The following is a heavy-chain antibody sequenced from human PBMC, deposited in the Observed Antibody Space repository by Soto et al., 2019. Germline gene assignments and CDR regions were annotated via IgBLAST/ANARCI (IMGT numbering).Heavy chain of an antibody. CDR3: AKDHYYDSSGYYYYFDY. CDR1: GFTFSSYG. V-gene: IGHV3-33*06. D-gene: IGHD3-22*01. CDR2: IWYDGSNK. J-gene: IGHJ4*02. Sequence: SLRLSCAASGFTFSSYGMHWVRQAPGKGLEWVAVIWYDGSNKYYADSVKGRFTISRDNSKNTLYLQMNSLRAEDTAVYYCAKDHYYDSSGYYYYFDYWGQGTLVTVSS.